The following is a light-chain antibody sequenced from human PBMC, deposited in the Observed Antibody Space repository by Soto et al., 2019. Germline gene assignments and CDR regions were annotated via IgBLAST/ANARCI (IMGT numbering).Light chain of an antibody. CDR3: SAHTHSNTVI. V-gene: IGLV2-14*03. CDR2: EVI. Sequence: QSVLTQPASVSGSPGQSITISCTGTSSDVAAYNFVSWYQQHPGEVPKLMIYEVIKRPSGISDRFSGSKSGNTASLTISGLQAEDEADYYCSAHTHSNTVIFGGGTQLTVL. CDR1: SSDVAAYNF. J-gene: IGLJ2*01.